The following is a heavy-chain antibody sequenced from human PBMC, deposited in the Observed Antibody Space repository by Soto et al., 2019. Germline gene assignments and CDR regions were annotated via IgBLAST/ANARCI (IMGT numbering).Heavy chain of an antibody. CDR3: EARSPAVDY. CDR2: ITTDNGKT. J-gene: IGHJ4*02. CDR1: GYTFTSYG. V-gene: IGHV1-18*01. Sequence: QVQLVQSGPEVKKPGASVKVSCQPSGYTFTSYGISWVRQAPGQGLEWMGWITTDNGKTTYAQKFQGRVTMTTDTSTSTAYMELRSLRADDTAVSYCEARSPAVDYWGQGTLVAFSS.